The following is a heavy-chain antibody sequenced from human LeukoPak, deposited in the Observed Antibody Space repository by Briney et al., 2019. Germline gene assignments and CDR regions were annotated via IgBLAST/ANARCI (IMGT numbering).Heavy chain of an antibody. V-gene: IGHV3-30*04. CDR1: GFTFRSSA. CDR2: ISYDGNNK. CDR3: ARASMVNWCFDF. J-gene: IGHJ2*01. Sequence: GGSLRLSCAASGFTFRSSAMHWVRQAPGKGLEWVAVISYDGNNKYYADSVKGRFTISRDISKNTLYLQMNSLRAEDTAVYFCARASMVNWCFDFWGRGTLVTVSS. D-gene: IGHD3-10*01.